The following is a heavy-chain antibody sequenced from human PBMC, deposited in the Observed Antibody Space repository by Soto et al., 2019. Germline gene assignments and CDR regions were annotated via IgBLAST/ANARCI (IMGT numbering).Heavy chain of an antibody. Sequence: SETLSLTCTVAGGSITSYYLSWIRKTPGKGLEWIGYISYSGSTNYNPSLKSRVTISVETSKNQFSLKLSSVTAADTAVYYCAREGVSSSWYYYYAMDVWGQGTTVTVSS. CDR3: AREGVSSSWYYYYAMDV. CDR2: ISYSGST. D-gene: IGHD6-13*01. CDR1: GGSITSYY. J-gene: IGHJ6*02. V-gene: IGHV4-59*01.